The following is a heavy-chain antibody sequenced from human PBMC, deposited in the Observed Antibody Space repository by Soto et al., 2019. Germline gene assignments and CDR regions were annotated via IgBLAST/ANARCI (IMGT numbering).Heavy chain of an antibody. CDR2: IYYSGST. CDR1: GGSISSSSYY. CDR3: ARVVTSNYFDY. V-gene: IGHV4-39*01. J-gene: IGHJ4*02. Sequence: SETLSLTCTVSGGSISSSSYYWGWIRQPPGKGLEWIGSIYYSGSTYYNPSLKSRVTISVDTSKNQFSLKLSSVTAADTAVYYCARVVTSNYFDYWGQGTLVTVYS. D-gene: IGHD2-21*02.